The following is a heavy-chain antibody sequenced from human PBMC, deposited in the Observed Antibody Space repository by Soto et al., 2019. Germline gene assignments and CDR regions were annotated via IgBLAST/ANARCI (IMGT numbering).Heavy chain of an antibody. CDR1: GFTFSSYS. Sequence: GGSLRLSCAASGFTFSSYSMNWVRQAPGKGLEWVSYISSTGSTRYYADSVKGRFTISRDYAKNSLYLQMNSLRDEDTAVYYCARDRLYDSNTYYYNYGMDVSGQGTTVTVSS. V-gene: IGHV3-48*02. D-gene: IGHD3-22*01. CDR3: ARDRLYDSNTYYYNYGMDV. J-gene: IGHJ6*02. CDR2: ISSTGSTR.